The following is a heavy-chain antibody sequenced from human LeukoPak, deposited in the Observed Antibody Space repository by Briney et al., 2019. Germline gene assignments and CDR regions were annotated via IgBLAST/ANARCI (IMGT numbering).Heavy chain of an antibody. D-gene: IGHD3-10*01. CDR2: IYYSGST. CDR1: GVSMSSSPYY. V-gene: IGHV4-39*01. J-gene: IGHJ5*02. CDR3: ARAHTQYYGSGSYLWDDP. Sequence: PSETLSLTCTVSGVSMSSSPYYWGWIRQPPGKGLEWIGSIYYSGSTYYNPSLKSRVTISVDTSNNQFSLKLNSVTAADTAVYYCARAHTQYYGSGSYLWDDPWGQGTLVTVSS.